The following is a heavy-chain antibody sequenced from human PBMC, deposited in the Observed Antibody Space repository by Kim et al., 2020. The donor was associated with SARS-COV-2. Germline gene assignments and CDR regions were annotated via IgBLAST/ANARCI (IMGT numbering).Heavy chain of an antibody. CDR1: GGSISSYY. J-gene: IGHJ5*02. V-gene: IGHV4-59*01. CDR2: IYYSGST. CDR3: ARASSTSCWGDIAYYGSGSYSSCGFDP. D-gene: IGHD3-10*01. Sequence: SETLSLTCTVSGGSISSYYWSWIRQPPGKGLEWIGYIYYSGSTNYNPSLKSRVTISVDTSKNQFSLKLSSVTAADTAVYYCARASSTSCWGDIAYYGSGSYSSCGFDPWGQGTLVTVSS.